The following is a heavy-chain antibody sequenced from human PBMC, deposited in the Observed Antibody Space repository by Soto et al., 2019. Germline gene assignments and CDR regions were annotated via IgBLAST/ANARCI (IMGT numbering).Heavy chain of an antibody. J-gene: IGHJ5*02. CDR2: VNHSGEA. V-gene: IGHV4-34*02. Sequence: QVELQQWGAGLLKPSETLSLTCGVYGGSFRNYYWIWVRQPPGKGLEWIGEVNHSGEATYNPSLQRLITILLDTSNNQFSLKMTSVTAAATAMYLCTRAERFPRSWFDPWGQGTQVTVSS. CDR1: GGSFRNYY. CDR3: TRAERFPRSWFDP. D-gene: IGHD3-10*01.